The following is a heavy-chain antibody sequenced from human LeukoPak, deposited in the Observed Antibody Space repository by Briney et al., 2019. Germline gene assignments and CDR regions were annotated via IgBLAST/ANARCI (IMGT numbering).Heavy chain of an antibody. V-gene: IGHV3-15*01. Sequence: GGSLTLSCAASGFTFTNPWMSWVRQAPGNGLERVGRISSKTDGGTIAYAAPVKGRFTIPRDDSKNTLFLQMNSLNTEDTAVYYCTSSPQGESSANIDCWGQGTLVTVSS. D-gene: IGHD1-26*01. CDR3: TSSPQGESSANIDC. CDR2: ISSKTDGGTI. J-gene: IGHJ4*02. CDR1: GFTFTNPW.